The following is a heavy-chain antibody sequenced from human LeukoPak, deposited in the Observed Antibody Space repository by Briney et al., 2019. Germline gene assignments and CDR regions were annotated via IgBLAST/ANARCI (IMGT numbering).Heavy chain of an antibody. Sequence: PSETLSLTCTVSGGSISSSSYYWGWIRQPPGKGLEWIGSIYYSGSTCYNPSLKSRVTISVDTSKNQFSLKLSSVTAADTAVYYCARDSSGWFGLSSDYWGQGTLVTVSS. CDR1: GGSISSSSYY. J-gene: IGHJ4*02. V-gene: IGHV4-39*07. CDR2: IYYSGST. CDR3: ARDSSGWFGLSSDY. D-gene: IGHD6-19*01.